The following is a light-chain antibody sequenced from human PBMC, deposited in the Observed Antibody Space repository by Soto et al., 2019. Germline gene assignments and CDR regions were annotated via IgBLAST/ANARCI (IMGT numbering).Light chain of an antibody. CDR2: HVS. V-gene: IGKV3-15*01. CDR3: HQYNNWPSWT. J-gene: IGKJ1*01. CDR1: QSVGPK. Sequence: EIVLTQSPSTLSLSPGDSATLSCRTSQSVGPKLVWYQKRFGQSPRLLIYHVSTRATGVPARFSGSGSETEFTLTISSLQPEDFAIYYCHQYNNWPSWTFGQGTKVDIK.